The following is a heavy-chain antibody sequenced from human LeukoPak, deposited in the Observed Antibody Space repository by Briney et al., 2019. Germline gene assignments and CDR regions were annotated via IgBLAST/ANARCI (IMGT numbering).Heavy chain of an antibody. V-gene: IGHV4-4*02. J-gene: IGHJ5*02. CDR2: IYYTGNT. Sequence: SETLSLTCAVSGGSITSSNWWSWVRQPPGKGLEWIGEIYYTGNTNYNPSLKSRVTISVDKSNNQFSLNLSSVTAADTAVYYCAKSNAWDWFDPWGQGTLVTVSS. CDR1: GGSITSSNW. D-gene: IGHD4-11*01. CDR3: AKSNAWDWFDP.